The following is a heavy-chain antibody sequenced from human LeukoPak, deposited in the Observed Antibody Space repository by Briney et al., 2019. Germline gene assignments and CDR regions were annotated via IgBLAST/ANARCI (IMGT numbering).Heavy chain of an antibody. CDR2: IYPRDSDT. CDR3: ARMGRFGVAPPDGFQH. Sequence: GESLKISCKGSGYSFTSYWIGWVRQMPGKGLEWMGIIYPRDSDTKYSPSFQGQVTISADKSISTAYLQWSSLKASDTAMYYCARMGRFGVAPPDGFQHWGQGTLVTVSS. J-gene: IGHJ1*01. D-gene: IGHD3-3*01. V-gene: IGHV5-51*01. CDR1: GYSFTSYW.